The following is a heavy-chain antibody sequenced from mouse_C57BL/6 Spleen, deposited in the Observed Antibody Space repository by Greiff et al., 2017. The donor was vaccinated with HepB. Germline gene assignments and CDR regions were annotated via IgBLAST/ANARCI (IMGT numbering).Heavy chain of an antibody. J-gene: IGHJ3*01. CDR2: ISSGSSTI. V-gene: IGHV5-17*01. CDR3: ARQSLAWFAY. Sequence: EVMLVESGGGLVKPGGSLKLSCAASGFTFSDYGMHWVRQAPEKGLEWVAYISSGSSTIYYADTVKGRFTISRDNAKNTLFLQMTSLRSEDTAMYYCARQSLAWFAYWGQGTLVTVSA. CDR1: GFTFSDYG.